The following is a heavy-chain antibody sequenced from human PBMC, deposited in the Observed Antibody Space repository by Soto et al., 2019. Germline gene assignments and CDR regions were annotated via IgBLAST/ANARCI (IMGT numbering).Heavy chain of an antibody. D-gene: IGHD1-26*01. CDR3: AKDKGAPAFDP. Sequence: PGGSLGLSCAASGFTFRSYAMSWVRQAPGKGLEWVSAISGSGGSTYYADSVKGRFTISRDNSKNTLFLQMNSLRAEDTAVYYRAKDKGAPAFDPWGQGTLVTVSS. CDR2: ISGSGGST. V-gene: IGHV3-23*01. J-gene: IGHJ5*02. CDR1: GFTFRSYA.